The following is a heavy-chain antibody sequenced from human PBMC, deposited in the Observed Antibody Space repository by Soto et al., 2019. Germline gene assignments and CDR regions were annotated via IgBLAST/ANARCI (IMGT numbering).Heavy chain of an antibody. V-gene: IGHV4-30-2*01. CDR3: ARTSDTAMAHDY. Sequence: PSETLSLTCAVSGGSIRSGGYSWSWIRQPPGKGLEWIGYIYHSGSTYYNPSLKSRVTISVDRSKNQFSLKLSSVTAADTAVYCCARTSDTAMAHDYWGQGTLVTVS. D-gene: IGHD5-18*01. CDR2: IYHSGST. CDR1: GGSIRSGGYS. J-gene: IGHJ4*02.